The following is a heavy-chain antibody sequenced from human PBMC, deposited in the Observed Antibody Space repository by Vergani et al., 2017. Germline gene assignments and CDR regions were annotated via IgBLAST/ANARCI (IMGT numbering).Heavy chain of an antibody. D-gene: IGHD2-21*01. J-gene: IGHJ4*02. CDR1: GDSISTSSYA. V-gene: IGHV4-39*01. CDR2: VFYGGRT. CDR3: ARHISVVRPSSRTAFDY. Sequence: QLQLQESGPGLVKPSETLSLSCTVSGDSISTSSYAWGWIRQPPGKTLEWIGTVFYGGRTSYNPSLKSRVTLSLETSKKQITLHLTSVPAADTAVYYWARHISVVRPSSRTAFDYWGQGTLVTVSS.